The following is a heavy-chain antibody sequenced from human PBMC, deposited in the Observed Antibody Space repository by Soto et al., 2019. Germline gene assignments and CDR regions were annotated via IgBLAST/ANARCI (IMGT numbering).Heavy chain of an antibody. V-gene: IGHV4-31*03. CDR2: IYYSGST. D-gene: IGHD3-22*01. J-gene: IGHJ4*02. CDR1: GGSISSGGYY. CDR3: ARSPYYYDSSGYYGRLDY. Sequence: SETLSLTCTVSGGSISSGGYYWSWIRQHPGKGLEWIGYIYYSGSTYYNPSLKSRVTISVDTSKNQFSLKLSSVTAADTAVYYCARSPYYYDSSGYYGRLDYWGQGTLVTVSS.